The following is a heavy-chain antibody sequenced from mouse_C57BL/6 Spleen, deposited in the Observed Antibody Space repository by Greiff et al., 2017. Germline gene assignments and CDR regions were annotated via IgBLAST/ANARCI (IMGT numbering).Heavy chain of an antibody. CDR1: GYTFTSYW. D-gene: IGHD1-1*01. V-gene: IGHV1-52*01. J-gene: IGHJ3*01. CDR2: IDPSDSET. CDR3: AREGYYGSSYGFAY. Sequence: QVQLQQPGAELVRPGSSVKLSCTASGYTFTSYWMHWVKQRPIQGLEWIGNIDPSDSETHYNQKFKDKATLTVDKSSSTAYMQLSSLTSEDSAVYYCAREGYYGSSYGFAYWGQGTLVTVSA.